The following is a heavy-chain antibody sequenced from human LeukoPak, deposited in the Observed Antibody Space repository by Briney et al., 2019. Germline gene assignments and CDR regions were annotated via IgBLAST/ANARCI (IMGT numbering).Heavy chain of an antibody. J-gene: IGHJ3*02. CDR1: GYSFTSYW. V-gene: IGHV5-51*01. CDR2: IYPGDSDT. CDR3: ARQGPSGSYYDDAFDI. D-gene: IGHD1-26*01. Sequence: GESLKISCKGSGYSFTSYWIGWVRQMPGKGLEWMGIIYPGDSDTRYSPSFQGQVTISADKSISTAYLQWSSLKASDTAMYYCARQGPSGSYYDDAFDIWGQGTMVTVSS.